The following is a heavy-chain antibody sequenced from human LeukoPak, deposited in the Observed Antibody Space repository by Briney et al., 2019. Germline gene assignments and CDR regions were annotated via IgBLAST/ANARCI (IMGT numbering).Heavy chain of an antibody. CDR2: IYTRGST. Sequence: SETLSLTCTVSGGSINNFYWSWIRQPAGKGLEWIGRIYTRGSTNYNPSLKSRVTMSVDTSKNQFSLKLSSVTAADTAVYYCARGRYCSADICSGGDAFDIWGQGTMVSVSS. D-gene: IGHD2-15*01. CDR3: ARGRYCSADICSGGDAFDI. CDR1: GGSINNFY. J-gene: IGHJ3*02. V-gene: IGHV4-4*07.